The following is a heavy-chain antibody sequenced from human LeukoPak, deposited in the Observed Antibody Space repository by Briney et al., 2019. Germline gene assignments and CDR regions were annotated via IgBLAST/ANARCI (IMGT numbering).Heavy chain of an antibody. CDR3: ARDGGGYGSGSHVDY. V-gene: IGHV3-66*01. Sequence: PGGSLRLSCAASGFTVSNNYMRWVRQAPGKGLEWVSLIYSGGSTYYADSVKGRFTISRDHAKNSLYLLMNSLRAEDTAVYYGARDGGGYGSGSHVDYWGQGTLVTVSS. D-gene: IGHD3-10*01. CDR1: GFTVSNNY. J-gene: IGHJ4*02. CDR2: IYSGGST.